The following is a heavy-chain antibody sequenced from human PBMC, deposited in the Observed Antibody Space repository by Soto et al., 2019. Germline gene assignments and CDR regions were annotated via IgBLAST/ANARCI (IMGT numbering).Heavy chain of an antibody. J-gene: IGHJ4*02. CDR1: GFSIETSYF. D-gene: IGHD3-16*02. V-gene: IGHV4-38-2*01. CDR3: ARGRSFRLAGVALDS. CDR2: ISHSGRS. Sequence: SETLSLTCAVPGFSIETSYFWGWIRQPPGKGMAWIRLISHSGRSVSHPSIKRRSTISLNTTNNAFSLTPYSVTAADPAVYYCARGRSFRLAGVALDSWGQGTLVTVSS.